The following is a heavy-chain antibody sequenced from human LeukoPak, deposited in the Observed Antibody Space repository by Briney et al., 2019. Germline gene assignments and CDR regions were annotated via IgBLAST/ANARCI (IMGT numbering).Heavy chain of an antibody. CDR2: IYHSGST. CDR1: GYSISSGYY. Sequence: TSETLSLTCTVSGYSISSGYYWGWIRQPPRKGLEWIGSIYHSGSTNYNPSLKSRVTISVDTSKNQFSLKLSSVTAADTAVYYCACSGSHYYYYMDVWGKGTTVTISS. CDR3: ACSGSHYYYYMDV. J-gene: IGHJ6*03. D-gene: IGHD3-10*02. V-gene: IGHV4-38-2*02.